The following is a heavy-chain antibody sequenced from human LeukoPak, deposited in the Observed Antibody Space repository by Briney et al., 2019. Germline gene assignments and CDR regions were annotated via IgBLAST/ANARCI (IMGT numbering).Heavy chain of an antibody. Sequence: GGSLRLSCAASGFTFSTFEINWVRQAPGKGLEWVSYIRSTGITIYYADSVKGRFTISRDNAKNSLYLQMNSLRDEDTAVYYCARGETAVTSYLHWGQGTLVTVSS. J-gene: IGHJ4*02. D-gene: IGHD4-17*01. V-gene: IGHV3-48*03. CDR2: IRSTGITI. CDR1: GFTFSTFE. CDR3: ARGETAVTSYLH.